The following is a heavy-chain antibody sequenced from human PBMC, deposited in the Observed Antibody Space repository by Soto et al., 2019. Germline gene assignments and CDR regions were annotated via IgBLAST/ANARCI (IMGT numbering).Heavy chain of an antibody. Sequence: QVQLQESGPGLVKPSQTLSLTCTVSGGSISTGGYYWNWIRQHPGKGLEWIGYFYYSGSTYYNPALKSRFTISVNTSKNQFSLKLSSVTAADTAVYYCARSVFPWGQGTLVTVSS. CDR2: FYYSGST. CDR3: ARSVFP. V-gene: IGHV4-31*03. CDR1: GGSISTGGYY. J-gene: IGHJ5*02.